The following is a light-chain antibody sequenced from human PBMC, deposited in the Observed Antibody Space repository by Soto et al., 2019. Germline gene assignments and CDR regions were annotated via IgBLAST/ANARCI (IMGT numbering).Light chain of an antibody. CDR3: SSYTSGSLYV. CDR2: DVN. J-gene: IGLJ1*01. Sequence: QSVLTQPASVSGSPGQSIAISCTETSSDVGGYNYVSWYQQHPGKAPKVMIYDVNNRPSGVSDRFSGSKSGNTASLTISGLQADDEADYYCSSYTSGSLYVFGTGTKVTVL. CDR1: SSDVGGYNY. V-gene: IGLV2-14*03.